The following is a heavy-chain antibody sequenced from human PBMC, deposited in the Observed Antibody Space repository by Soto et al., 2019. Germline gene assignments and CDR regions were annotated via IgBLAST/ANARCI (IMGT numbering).Heavy chain of an antibody. J-gene: IGHJ3*01. CDR2: ISRILKI. V-gene: IGHV3-21*01. CDR1: GFTFNTYS. CDR3: ARDFRAKEAYASDL. Sequence: GGSLRLSCAGSGFTFNTYSMNWFRQAPGKGLEWVSSISRILKIYYADSLRGRFTISRDDARNSLYLQISSLRAEDTAVYYCARDFRAKEAYASDLWGQGTMVTVSS.